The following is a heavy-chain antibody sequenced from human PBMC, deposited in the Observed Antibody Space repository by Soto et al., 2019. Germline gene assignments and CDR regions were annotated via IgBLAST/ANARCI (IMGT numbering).Heavy chain of an antibody. CDR3: AREQYNWKL. J-gene: IGHJ4*02. V-gene: IGHV4-59*01. CDR2: VYHTGNT. Sequence: SETLSLTCTVSGVSITPYYWTWIRHPPGKGLEWIGYVYHTGNTYYNPSLKSRVTISLDTSKNQVSLRLKAVTAADTAVYYCAREQYNWKLWGQGTLVTVSS. CDR1: GVSITPYY. D-gene: IGHD1-20*01.